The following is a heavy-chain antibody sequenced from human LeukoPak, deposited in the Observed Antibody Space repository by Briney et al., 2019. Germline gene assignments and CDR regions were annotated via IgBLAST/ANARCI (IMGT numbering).Heavy chain of an antibody. V-gene: IGHV4-34*01. J-gene: IGHJ5*02. CDR3: ARVRRVVAATPGWFDP. Sequence: SETLSLTCAVYGGSFSGYYWSWIRQPPGKGLEWIGEINHSGSTNYNPSLKSRVTISVDTSKNQFSLKLSSVTAADTAVYYCARVRRVVAATPGWFDPWGQGTLVTVSS. D-gene: IGHD2-15*01. CDR1: GGSFSGYY. CDR2: INHSGST.